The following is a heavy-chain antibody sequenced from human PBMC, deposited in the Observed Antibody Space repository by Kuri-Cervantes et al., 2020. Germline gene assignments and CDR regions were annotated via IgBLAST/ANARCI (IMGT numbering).Heavy chain of an antibody. V-gene: IGHV4-39*01. Sequence: SETLSLTCTVSGGSISSSSYYWGWIRQPPGKGLEWIGSIYYSGSTYYNPSLKSRVTISVDTSKNQFSLKLSSVTAADTAVYYCAREYSSSSGDYWGQGTLVTVSS. CDR1: GGSISSSSYY. J-gene: IGHJ4*02. CDR2: IYYSGST. CDR3: AREYSSSSGDY. D-gene: IGHD6-6*01.